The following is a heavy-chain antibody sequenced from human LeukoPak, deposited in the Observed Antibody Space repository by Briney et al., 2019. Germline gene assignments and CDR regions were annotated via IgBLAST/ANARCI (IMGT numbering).Heavy chain of an antibody. V-gene: IGHV4-34*01. CDR3: ARGHGMDV. Sequence: SETLSLTCAVYGGSFSGYYWSWIRQPPGKGLEWIGEINHSGSTNYNPSLKSRVTISVDTSKYQFSLKLSSGTAADTAVYYCARGHGMDVWGQGTTVTVSS. CDR2: INHSGST. J-gene: IGHJ6*02. CDR1: GGSFSGYY.